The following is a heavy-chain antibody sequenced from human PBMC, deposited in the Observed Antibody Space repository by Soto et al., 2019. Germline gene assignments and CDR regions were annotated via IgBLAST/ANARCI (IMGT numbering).Heavy chain of an antibody. CDR2: IYYSGST. CDR3: ARSISP. J-gene: IGHJ5*02. V-gene: IGHV4-31*03. CDR1: GGSISSGGYY. Sequence: QVQLQESGPGLVKPSQTLSLTCTVSGGSISSGGYYWSWIRQHPGKGLEWIGYIYYSGSTYYNPSLTSRVTQSVATSKNQFSLKLRSVPAADTAVNYCARSISPWGQATLGPVSS. D-gene: IGHD3-9*01.